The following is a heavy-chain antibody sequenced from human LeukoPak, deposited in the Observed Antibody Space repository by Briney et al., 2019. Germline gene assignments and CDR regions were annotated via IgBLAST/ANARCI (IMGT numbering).Heavy chain of an antibody. D-gene: IGHD3-3*01. CDR2: ISSSSSTI. V-gene: IGHV3-48*01. CDR1: GFTFSSYS. CDR3: ARDPLPYYDFWSGYYTRNWFDP. Sequence: GGSLRLSCAASGFTFSSYSMNWVRQAPGKGLEWVSYISSSSSTIYYADSVKGRFTISRDNAKNSLYLQMNSLRAEDTAVYYCARDPLPYYDFWSGYYTRNWFDPWGQGTLVTVSS. J-gene: IGHJ5*02.